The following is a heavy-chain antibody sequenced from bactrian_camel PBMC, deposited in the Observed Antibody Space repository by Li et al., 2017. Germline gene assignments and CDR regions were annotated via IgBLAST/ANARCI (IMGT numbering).Heavy chain of an antibody. CDR1: GFAVDASD. CDR2: TSNDITT. Sequence: HVQLVESGGGSVQAGGSLRLSCKASGFAVDASDMGWYRQAPGNECEMVSTTSNDITTYYLNSVKGRFTISQDNVKNTVYLQMNSLKSEDTAIYYCAAKGAYCYKWAVFDVDWYNYWGQGTQV. J-gene: IGHJ4*01. D-gene: IGHD2*01. CDR3: AAKGAYCYKWAVFDVDWYNY. V-gene: IGHV3S63*01.